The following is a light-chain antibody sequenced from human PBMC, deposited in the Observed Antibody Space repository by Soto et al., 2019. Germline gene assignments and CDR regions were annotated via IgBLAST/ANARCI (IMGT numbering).Light chain of an antibody. Sequence: QSALTQPASVSGSPGQSITISCTGTSSDVGGYDFVSWYQQHPDKTPKLMIFEVSNRPSGVSNRFSGSKSGNTASLTISGLQADDEAAYYCTSYTSSSALVVFGGGTKLTVL. J-gene: IGLJ2*01. CDR3: TSYTSSSALVV. V-gene: IGLV2-14*01. CDR2: EVS. CDR1: SSDVGGYDF.